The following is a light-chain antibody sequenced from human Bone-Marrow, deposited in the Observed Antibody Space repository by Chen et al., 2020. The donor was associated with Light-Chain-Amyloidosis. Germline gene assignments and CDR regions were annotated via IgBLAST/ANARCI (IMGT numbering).Light chain of an antibody. V-gene: IGKV1-39*01. CDR2: SAS. CDR3: QQSYSTPLT. CDR1: QSISTY. Sequence: DIQMTQSPSSLSASVGDRVTITCRASQSISTYLNWYQQKPGKAPKLLIYSASSFQSGVPSRFSGSGSGTDFTLTISSLQPEDFATFSCQQSYSTPLTFGLGTRLEI. J-gene: IGKJ5*01.